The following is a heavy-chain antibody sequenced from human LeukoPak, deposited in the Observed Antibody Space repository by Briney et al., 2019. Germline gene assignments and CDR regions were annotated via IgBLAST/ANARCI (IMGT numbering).Heavy chain of an antibody. CDR1: GGSFSGSY. V-gene: IGHV4-34*01. CDR3: ASLTMIVVP. CDR2: INHSGST. D-gene: IGHD3-22*01. Sequence: SETLSLTCAVYGGSFSGSYWSWIRQPPGKGLEWIGEINHSGSTNYNPSLKSRVTISVDTSKNQFSLKLSSVTAADTAVYYCASLTMIVVPWGQGTLVTVSS. J-gene: IGHJ4*02.